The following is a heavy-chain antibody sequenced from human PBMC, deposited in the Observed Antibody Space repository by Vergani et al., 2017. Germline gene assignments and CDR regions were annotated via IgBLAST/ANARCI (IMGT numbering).Heavy chain of an antibody. J-gene: IGHJ6*02. D-gene: IGHD3-22*01. Sequence: QVQLQESGPGLVKPSETLSLTCTVSGGSISSYYWSWIRQPPGKGLEWIGYIYYSGSTNYNPSLKSRGTISVDTSKNQFSLKLSSVTAADTAVYYCARGSHYYYDSIPAWYYYGMDVWGQGTTVTVSS. CDR2: IYYSGST. CDR1: GGSISSYY. CDR3: ARGSHYYYDSIPAWYYYGMDV. V-gene: IGHV4-59*01.